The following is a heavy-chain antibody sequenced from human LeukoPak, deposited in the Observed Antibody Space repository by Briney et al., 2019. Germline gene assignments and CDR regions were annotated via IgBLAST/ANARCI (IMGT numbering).Heavy chain of an antibody. Sequence: GASVKVSCKASGYTXTGYYMHWVRQAPGQGLEWMGWINPNSGGTNYAQKFQGRVTMTRDTSISTAYMELSRLRSDDTAVYYCAYGPNHLVATVIAAAGPLDYWGQGTLVTVSS. D-gene: IGHD6-13*01. J-gene: IGHJ4*02. CDR3: AYGPNHLVATVIAAAGPLDY. CDR2: INPNSGGT. V-gene: IGHV1-2*02. CDR1: GYTXTGYY.